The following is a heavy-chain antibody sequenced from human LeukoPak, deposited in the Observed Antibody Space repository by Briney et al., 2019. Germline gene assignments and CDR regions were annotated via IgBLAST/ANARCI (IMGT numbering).Heavy chain of an antibody. CDR1: GFIFNKHA. Sequence: PGGSLRLSCAASGFIFNKHAMSWVRQAPGKGLEWVSGLSGSGGSTDYADSVKGRFTVSRDNSKNTLYLQMNSLRAEDTAVYYCAREGGYCSSTSCPFDYWGQGTLVTVSS. V-gene: IGHV3-23*01. D-gene: IGHD2-2*01. J-gene: IGHJ4*02. CDR3: AREGGYCSSTSCPFDY. CDR2: LSGSGGST.